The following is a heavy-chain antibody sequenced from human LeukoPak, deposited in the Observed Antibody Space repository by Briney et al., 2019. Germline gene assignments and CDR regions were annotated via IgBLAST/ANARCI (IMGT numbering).Heavy chain of an antibody. Sequence: PGGSLRLSCVASGFTFSDSAIHWVRQASGKGLEWVGRIRSKTNTYATAYAASVKGRFTISRDDSKNTAYLQMNSLKIEDTAVYYCAKERAVVPRGGLDVWGQGTTVTVSS. D-gene: IGHD2-2*01. V-gene: IGHV3-73*01. CDR2: IRSKTNTYAT. J-gene: IGHJ6*02. CDR1: GFTFSDSA. CDR3: AKERAVVPRGGLDV.